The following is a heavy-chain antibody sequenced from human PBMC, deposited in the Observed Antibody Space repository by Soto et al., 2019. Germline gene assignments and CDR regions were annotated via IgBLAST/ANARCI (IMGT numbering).Heavy chain of an antibody. CDR3: ARVRRMLSSAFDI. V-gene: IGHV4-34*01. Sequence: SETLSLTCAVYGGSFSGYYWSWIRQPPGKGLEWIGEINHSGSTNYNPSLKSRVTISVDTSKNQFSLKLSPVTAADTAVYYCARVRRMLSSAFDIWGQGTMVTVSS. J-gene: IGHJ3*02. D-gene: IGHD2-8*01. CDR2: INHSGST. CDR1: GGSFSGYY.